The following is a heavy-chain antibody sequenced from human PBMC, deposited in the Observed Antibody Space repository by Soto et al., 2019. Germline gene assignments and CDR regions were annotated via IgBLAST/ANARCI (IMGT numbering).Heavy chain of an antibody. J-gene: IGHJ4*02. V-gene: IGHV3-30*03. CDR1: GFTFSVYA. Sequence: EQLMESGGGFVQPGKSLRLSCAASGFTFSVYAMHWVRQAPGKGLEWVAVISHDGMITDYGDSVKGRFTVSRDSSQSTVYLQMHTLRPEDTAVYHCATSSPWVLGFDFWGQGTLVTVSS. CDR2: ISHDGMIT. CDR3: ATSSPWVLGFDF. D-gene: IGHD2-2*03.